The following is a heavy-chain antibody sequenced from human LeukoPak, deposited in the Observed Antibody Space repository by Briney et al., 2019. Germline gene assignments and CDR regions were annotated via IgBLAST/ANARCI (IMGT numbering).Heavy chain of an antibody. CDR1: GYTFTGYY. CDR2: INPNSGGT. J-gene: IGHJ3*02. CDR3: ARDMNIVALGAFDI. Sequence: APVKVSCKASGYTFTGYYMHWVRQAPGQGLEWMGWINPNSGGTNYAQKFQGRVTMTRDTSISTAYVELSRLRSDDTAVYYCARDMNIVALGAFDIWGQGTMVTVSS. V-gene: IGHV1-2*02. D-gene: IGHD5-12*01.